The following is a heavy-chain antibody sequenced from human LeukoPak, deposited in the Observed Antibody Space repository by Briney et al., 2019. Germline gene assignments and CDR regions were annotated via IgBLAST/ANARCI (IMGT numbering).Heavy chain of an antibody. D-gene: IGHD2-15*01. J-gene: IGHJ4*02. CDR3: ARHGVVVVAATQPTHYFDY. CDR1: GGSISSSSYY. CDR2: IYYSGST. Sequence: SETLSLTCIVSGGSISSSSYYWGWIRQPPGKGLEWIGSIYYSGSTYYNPSLKSRVTISVDTSKNQFSLKLSSVTAADTAVYYCARHGVVVVAATQPTHYFDYWGQGTLVTVSS. V-gene: IGHV4-39*01.